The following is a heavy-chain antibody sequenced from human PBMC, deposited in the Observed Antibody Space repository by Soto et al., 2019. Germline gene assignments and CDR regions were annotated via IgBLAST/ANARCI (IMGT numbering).Heavy chain of an antibody. CDR2: IWYDGSDT. D-gene: IGHD3-3*01. Sequence: QVQLVESGGGVVQPGRSLRLSCAASGFTFSSYGMHWIRQAPGKELEWVAIIWYDGSDTSYADSVKGRFTISRDNSKNTLYLQMNSLRAEDTDVYYCATEVGGHAGLQGRFDYWGQGTLVTVSS. V-gene: IGHV3-33*01. J-gene: IGHJ4*02. CDR1: GFTFSSYG. CDR3: ATEVGGHAGLQGRFDY.